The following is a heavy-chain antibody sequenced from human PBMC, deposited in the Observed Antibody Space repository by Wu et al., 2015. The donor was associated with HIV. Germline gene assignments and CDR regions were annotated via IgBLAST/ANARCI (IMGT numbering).Heavy chain of an antibody. J-gene: IGHJ2*01. CDR1: GYTFTSYY. CDR3: ASHASGSGSAYWYFDL. Sequence: QVQLVQSGAEVKKPGASVKVSCKASGYTFTSYYMHWVRQAPGQGLEWMGIINPSGGSTSYAQKFQGRVTMTRDTSTSTVYMELSSLRSEDTAVYYCASHASGSGSAYWYFDLWGRGTLVTVSS. V-gene: IGHV1-46*01. D-gene: IGHD3-10*01. CDR2: INPSGGST.